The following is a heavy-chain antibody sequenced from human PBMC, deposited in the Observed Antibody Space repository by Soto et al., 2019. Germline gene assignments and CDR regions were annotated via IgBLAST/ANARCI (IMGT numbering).Heavy chain of an antibody. CDR1: GGSFSGYY. D-gene: IGHD3-3*01. Sequence: SDTLSLTCAVYGGSFSGYYWSWIRQPPGKGLEWIGEINHSGSTNYNPSLKSRVTISVDTSKNQFSLKLSSVTAADTAVYYCARKGRTIFGVVITTNWFDPWGQGTLVTVSS. J-gene: IGHJ5*02. V-gene: IGHV4-34*01. CDR3: ARKGRTIFGVVITTNWFDP. CDR2: INHSGST.